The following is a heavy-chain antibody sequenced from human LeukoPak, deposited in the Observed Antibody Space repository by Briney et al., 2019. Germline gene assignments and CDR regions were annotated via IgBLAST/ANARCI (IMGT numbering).Heavy chain of an antibody. CDR3: ARDPYSGLYGNDYYYYMDV. V-gene: IGHV3-21*01. CDR2: ITSIGTYI. D-gene: IGHD1-26*01. CDR1: GFTFSDYN. J-gene: IGHJ6*03. Sequence: GGSLRLSCAASGFTFSDYNMNWVRQAPGKAMEWVSSITSIGTYIFYADSVKGRFTISRDNAKNSPYLQMDSLGPEDTAVYYCARDPYSGLYGNDYYYYMDVWGKGTTVTISS.